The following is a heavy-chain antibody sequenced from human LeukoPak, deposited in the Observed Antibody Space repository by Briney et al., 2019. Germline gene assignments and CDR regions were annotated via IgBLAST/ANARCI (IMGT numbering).Heavy chain of an antibody. CDR2: INERGTDS. Sequence: RAGGSLRLSCAASGFTSSGHWIHWVRQAPGMGLVWVSRINERGTDSMYAESVKGRFTISRDNAKNTVYLQMNSLRAEDTAVYYCVRDETLWTLDWWGQGTLVSVSS. D-gene: IGHD1-1*01. J-gene: IGHJ4*02. CDR1: GFTSSGHW. CDR3: VRDETLWTLDW. V-gene: IGHV3-74*03.